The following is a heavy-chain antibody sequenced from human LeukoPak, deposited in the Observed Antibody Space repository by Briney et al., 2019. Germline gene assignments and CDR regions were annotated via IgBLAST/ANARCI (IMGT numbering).Heavy chain of an antibody. J-gene: IGHJ4*02. CDR3: ARSKAYSGYFDY. CDR2: IGYSGST. D-gene: IGHD4-11*01. Sequence: SETLSLACAVSGASISSYFWSWIRQPPGKGLEYIGYIGYSGSTNYNPSLKSRVTISVDTSKNQFSLKLTSVTAADTAVYYCARSKAYSGYFDYWGQGTLVTVSS. CDR1: GASISSYF. V-gene: IGHV4-59*08.